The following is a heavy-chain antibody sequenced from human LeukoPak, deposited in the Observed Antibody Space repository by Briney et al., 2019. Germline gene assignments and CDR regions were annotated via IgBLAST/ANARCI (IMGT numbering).Heavy chain of an antibody. V-gene: IGHV4-34*01. CDR2: IHHNGSG. Sequence: SETLSLTCAVYGDSLGGFYWSWIRQSPGKGLEWIGEIHHNGSGNHNPTLKSHITLSVDTSKNQLSLKLASVTAADTATYYCARGSYSSRYFLYWGQGILVTVSS. D-gene: IGHD4-11*01. J-gene: IGHJ4*02. CDR1: GDSLGGFY. CDR3: ARGSYSSRYFLY.